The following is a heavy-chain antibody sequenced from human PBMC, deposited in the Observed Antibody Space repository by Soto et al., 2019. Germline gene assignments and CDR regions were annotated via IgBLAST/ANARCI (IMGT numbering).Heavy chain of an antibody. V-gene: IGHV1-8*02. CDR3: TRAYGAETFDF. J-gene: IGHJ5*01. CDR2: MNPNSGNT. Sequence: GASVKVSCKASVFTSSGISWVRQAPGHGLEWMGWMNPNSGNTGYAQNFRGRVTMTQNTAIGTAYMELSSLRSDDTATYYCTRAYGAETFDFWGQGTRVTVSS. CDR1: VFTSSG. D-gene: IGHD3-10*01.